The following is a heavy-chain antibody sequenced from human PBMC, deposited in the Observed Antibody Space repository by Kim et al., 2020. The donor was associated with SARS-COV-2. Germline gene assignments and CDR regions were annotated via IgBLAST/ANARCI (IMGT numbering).Heavy chain of an antibody. CDR2: ISYDGSNK. D-gene: IGHD1-26*01. CDR3: AKAGASGDSYYFDY. Sequence: GGSLRLSCAASGFTFSSYGMHWVRQAPGKGLEWVAVISYDGSNKYYADSVKGRFTISRDNSKNTLYLQMNSLRAEDTAVYYCAKAGASGDSYYFDYWGQGTLVTVSS. CDR1: GFTFSSYG. J-gene: IGHJ4*02. V-gene: IGHV3-30*18.